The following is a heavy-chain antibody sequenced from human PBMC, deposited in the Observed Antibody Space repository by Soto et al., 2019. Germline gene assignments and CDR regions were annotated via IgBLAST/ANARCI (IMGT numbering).Heavy chain of an antibody. Sequence: ASVKVSCKASGGTFSSYAISWVRQAPGQGLEWMAIINPMGGSTNYAQRFKGRVTLTMDTSASTVYMDLSRLRSEDTAVYYCSRRLFTGDYWGQGTLVTVSS. D-gene: IGHD3-22*01. CDR2: INPMGGST. J-gene: IGHJ4*02. V-gene: IGHV1-46*01. CDR3: SRRLFTGDY. CDR1: GGTFSSYA.